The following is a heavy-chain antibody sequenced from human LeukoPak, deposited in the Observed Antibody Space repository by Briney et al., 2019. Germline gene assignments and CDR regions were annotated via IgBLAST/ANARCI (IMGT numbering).Heavy chain of an antibody. D-gene: IGHD4-23*01. CDR3: AKDPNGDYVGTFDF. CDR1: GFTVSSNY. J-gene: IGHJ3*01. CDR2: IYSDGTT. Sequence: PGGSLRLSCAASGFTVSSNYMNWVRQAPGQGLEWVSIIYSDGTTYYADSVEGRFTISRDNSKNTLYLQMNSLRVEDTAIYYCAKDPNGDYVGTFDFWGQGTMVTVSS. V-gene: IGHV3-53*01.